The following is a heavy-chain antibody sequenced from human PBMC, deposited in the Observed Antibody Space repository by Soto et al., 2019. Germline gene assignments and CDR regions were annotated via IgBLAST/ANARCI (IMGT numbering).Heavy chain of an antibody. CDR1: GFTFSSYG. Sequence: VGSLRLSCAASGFTFSSYGMHWVRQAPGKGLEWVAVISYDGSNKYYADSVKGRFTISRDNSKNTLYLQMNSLRAEDTAVYYCAKDPQYCSGGSCYFHYYYMDVWGKGTTVTVSS. CDR3: AKDPQYCSGGSCYFHYYYMDV. V-gene: IGHV3-30*18. CDR2: ISYDGSNK. D-gene: IGHD2-15*01. J-gene: IGHJ6*03.